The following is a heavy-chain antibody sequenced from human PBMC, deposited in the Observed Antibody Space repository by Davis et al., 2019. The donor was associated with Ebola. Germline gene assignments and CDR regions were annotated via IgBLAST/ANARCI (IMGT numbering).Heavy chain of an antibody. CDR2: ISDSGDST. CDR1: GFTFSDYY. CDR3: AKDRWGVAGPFDGFDI. J-gene: IGHJ3*02. V-gene: IGHV3-23*01. D-gene: IGHD6-19*01. Sequence: GESLKISCAASGFTFSDYYMSWIRQAPGKGLEWVSGISDSGDSTYYADSVKGRFSISRDNSKNTLYLQMVSLRAEDTAVYYCAKDRWGVAGPFDGFDIWGQGTSVTVSS.